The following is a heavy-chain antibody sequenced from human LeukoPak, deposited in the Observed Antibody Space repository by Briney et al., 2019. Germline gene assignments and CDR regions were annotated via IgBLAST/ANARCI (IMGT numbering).Heavy chain of an antibody. CDR1: GFTFSGYP. V-gene: IGHV3-48*02. J-gene: IGHJ4*02. D-gene: IGHD1-26*01. CDR3: ARAPGSPQSRTPDY. Sequence: GGSLRLSCAASGFTFSGYPMNWVRQAPGKGLEWVSYISSGSSTIYYADSVKGRFTISRDNAKNSLYLQVNSLGDEDTAVYYCARAPGSPQSRTPDYWGQGTLVTVSS. CDR2: ISSGSSTI.